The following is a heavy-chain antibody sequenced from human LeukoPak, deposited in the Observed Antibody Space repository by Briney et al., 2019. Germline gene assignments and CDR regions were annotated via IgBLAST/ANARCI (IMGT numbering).Heavy chain of an antibody. V-gene: IGHV1-24*01. CDR2: FDPEDGET. CDR1: GYTLTELS. J-gene: IGHJ4*02. Sequence: ASVKVSCKVSGYTLTELSMHWVRQAPGKGLEWMGGFDPEDGETTYAQKFQGRVTMTEDTSTDTAYMELSSLRSEDTAVYYCATLSMVRGVNDYWGQGTLVTVSS. D-gene: IGHD3-10*01. CDR3: ATLSMVRGVNDY.